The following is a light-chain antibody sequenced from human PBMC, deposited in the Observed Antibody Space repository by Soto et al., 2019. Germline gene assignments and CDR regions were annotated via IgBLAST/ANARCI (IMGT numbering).Light chain of an antibody. Sequence: QSVLTQPASVFGSAGQSITISCSGTMRDVGAYNLVSWYQQHPGTAPKLIIYEVRNRPSGISSRFSGSRSGNTASLTISGLQSEYDGDYCCSAYIASFTLVFCSGTRLTVL. V-gene: IGLV2-14*01. CDR2: EVR. J-gene: IGLJ3*02. CDR3: SAYIASFTLV. CDR1: MRDVGAYNL.